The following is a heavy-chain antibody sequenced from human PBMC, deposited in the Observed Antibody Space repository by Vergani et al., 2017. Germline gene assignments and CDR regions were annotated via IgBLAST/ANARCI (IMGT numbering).Heavy chain of an antibody. CDR1: GDRVSNKSAG. CDR2: TYFMSKWYN. D-gene: IGHD3-22*01. J-gene: IGHJ6*03. CDR3: AREDISLTVEGANYMDI. V-gene: IGHV6-1*01. Sequence: QVQLPQSGPGLVQPSQTLSLTCAISGDRVSNKSAGWNWLRQSPSRGLEWLGRTYFMSKWYNDYAASVKSRMTNNSDTSKNLFSLQLQSVTPEDTAVYYCAREDISLTVEGANYMDIWGKGTTVTVSS.